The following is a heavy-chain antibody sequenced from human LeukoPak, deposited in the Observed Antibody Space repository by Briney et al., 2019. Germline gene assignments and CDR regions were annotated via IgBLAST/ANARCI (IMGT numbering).Heavy chain of an antibody. D-gene: IGHD3-9*01. V-gene: IGHV3-30*02. J-gene: IGHJ5*02. CDR3: ARDTYYDILTGEWFDP. CDR2: IRYDGSNK. Sequence: GGSLRLSCAASGFTFSRYGMHWVRQAPGKGLEWVAFIRYDGSNKYYADSVKGRFTISRDNSKNTLSLQMNSLRAEDTAVYYCARDTYYDILTGEWFDPWGQGTLVTVSS. CDR1: GFTFSRYG.